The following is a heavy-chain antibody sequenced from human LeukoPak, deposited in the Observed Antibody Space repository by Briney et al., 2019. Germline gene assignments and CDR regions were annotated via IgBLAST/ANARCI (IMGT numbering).Heavy chain of an antibody. CDR1: GGSITSYY. CDR3: ARHESYGDANWFDP. J-gene: IGHJ5*02. D-gene: IGHD4-17*01. CDR2: IYYNGVT. Sequence: SETLSLTGTVSGGSITSYYCSWIRQSPGKGLEWIGYIYYNGVTNYNPSLRSRVTMSVDTSKNQFSLKLNSVTAADTAVYYCARHESYGDANWFDPWGQGTLVTVSS. V-gene: IGHV4-59*08.